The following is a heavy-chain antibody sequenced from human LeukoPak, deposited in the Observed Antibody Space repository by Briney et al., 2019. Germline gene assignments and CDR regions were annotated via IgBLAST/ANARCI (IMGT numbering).Heavy chain of an antibody. Sequence: GGSLRLSCAASGFTFSSYDIHWVRQAPGKGVEWVAVISYDGSNKYCADSVKGRFTISRDNSKNTLYLQMNSLRAEDTAVYYCARDRVGATDYFAYWGQGTLVTVSS. J-gene: IGHJ4*02. D-gene: IGHD1-26*01. CDR3: ARDRVGATDYFAY. CDR2: ISYDGSNK. V-gene: IGHV3-30-3*01. CDR1: GFTFSSYD.